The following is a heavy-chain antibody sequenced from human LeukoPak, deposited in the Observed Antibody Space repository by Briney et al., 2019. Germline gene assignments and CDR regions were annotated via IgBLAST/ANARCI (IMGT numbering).Heavy chain of an antibody. CDR3: AKAYDSSGYYYVGELL. V-gene: IGHV3-23*01. Sequence: QAGGSLRLSCAASGFTFSTYAMTWVRQAPGKGLEWVSAISGSGGSTYYADSVKGRFTISRDNSKNTLYLQMNSLGAEDTAVYYCAKAYDSSGYYYVGELLWGQGTLVTVSS. D-gene: IGHD3-22*01. CDR1: GFTFSTYA. J-gene: IGHJ4*02. CDR2: ISGSGGST.